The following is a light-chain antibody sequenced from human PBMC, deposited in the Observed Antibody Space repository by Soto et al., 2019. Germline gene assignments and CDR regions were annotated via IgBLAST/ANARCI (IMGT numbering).Light chain of an antibody. Sequence: QSVLTQPPSVSGAPGQRVTISCTGSSSNIGAGSDVHWYQQLPGTVPKLLIFANINRPSGVPDRFSASKSGTSASLAITGLQAIAEADYYRQTYDYSLSGYVFGTGTKLTVL. V-gene: IGLV1-40*01. J-gene: IGLJ1*01. CDR1: SSNIGAGSD. CDR2: ANI. CDR3: QTYDYSLSGYV.